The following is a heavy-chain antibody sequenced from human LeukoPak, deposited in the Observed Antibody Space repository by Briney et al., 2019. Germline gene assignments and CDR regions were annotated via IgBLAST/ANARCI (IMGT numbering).Heavy chain of an antibody. D-gene: IGHD3-22*01. CDR3: ARGPRGVVVMAY. J-gene: IGHJ4*02. CDR1: GYTFTTYD. Sequence: ASVKVSCKASGYTFTTYDINWVRQATGQGLEWMGWMNPNSGYTGYAQKFQGRVTITRDTSISTAYMELSSLRSEDTAVYYCARGPRGVVVMAYWGQGTLVTVSS. V-gene: IGHV1-8*03. CDR2: MNPNSGYT.